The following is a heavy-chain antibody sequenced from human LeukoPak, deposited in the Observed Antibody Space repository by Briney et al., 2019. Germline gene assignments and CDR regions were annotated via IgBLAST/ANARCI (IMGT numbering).Heavy chain of an antibody. J-gene: IGHJ4*02. CDR1: GFTFSSYW. D-gene: IGHD1-1*01. CDR3: ATPTAGTWHFDY. CDR2: IKQDASEG. V-gene: IGHV3-7*01. Sequence: GGSLRLSCAASGFTFSSYWMTWVRQAPGKGLEWVANIKQDASEGYYVDSVKGRFTISRDNAKNSLYLQMNSLRAEDTAVYYCATPTAGTWHFDYWGQGTLVTVSS.